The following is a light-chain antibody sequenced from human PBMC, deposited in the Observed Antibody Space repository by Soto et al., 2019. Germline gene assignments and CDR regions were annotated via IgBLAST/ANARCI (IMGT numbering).Light chain of an antibody. CDR1: QAISTW. CDR2: SAS. CDR3: QQANCFPRT. J-gene: IGKJ1*01. V-gene: IGKV1D-12*01. Sequence: DIQMTQSPSSVSASVGDRVTITCRASQAISTWLAWYQQNPGKAPKLLIYSASNLQSGVPSRFSGSGSGTDFTLTISSLQPEDFATYYCQQANCFPRTFGQGAKVEIK.